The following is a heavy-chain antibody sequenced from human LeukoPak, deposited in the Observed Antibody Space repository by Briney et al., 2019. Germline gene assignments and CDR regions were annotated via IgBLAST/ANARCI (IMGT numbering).Heavy chain of an antibody. CDR1: GDSVSSNSAA. Sequence: SQTLSLTCAISGDSVSSNSAAWNWIRQSPSRGLEWLGRTYYRSTWYNDYAVSVKSRITINPDTSKNQFSLQLNSVTPEDTAVYYCARVQWAGMGSSWYYFDYWGQGTLVTVSS. D-gene: IGHD6-13*01. CDR2: TYYRSTWYN. V-gene: IGHV6-1*01. J-gene: IGHJ4*02. CDR3: ARVQWAGMGSSWYYFDY.